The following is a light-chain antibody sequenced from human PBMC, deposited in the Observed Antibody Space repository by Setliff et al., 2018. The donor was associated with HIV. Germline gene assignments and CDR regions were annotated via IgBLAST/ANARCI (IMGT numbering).Light chain of an antibody. CDR1: TSDVGGYNY. CDR3: SSYAITNTLP. J-gene: IGLJ1*01. Sequence: QSALTQPASVSGSPGQSLTISCTGTTSDVGGYNYVSWYQQHPGKAPKPIIYEVRNRPSGVSDRFSGSKSGNTASLTISGLQADDEADYYCSSYAITNTLPFGTGTKVTVL. V-gene: IGLV2-14*01. CDR2: EVR.